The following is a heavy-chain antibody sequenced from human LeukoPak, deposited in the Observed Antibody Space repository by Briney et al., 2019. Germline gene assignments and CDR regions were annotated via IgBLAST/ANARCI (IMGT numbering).Heavy chain of an antibody. J-gene: IGHJ5*02. CDR1: GFTFSNYG. Sequence: GGSLTLSCAASGFTFSNYGMHWVRQAPGKGLEWVSFLRYDGRKTFYADSVKGRFTISRDNSKTALYLQMNRLRLEDTAVYYCAKDMGGDYYDASGPFDPWGQGTLVTVAS. D-gene: IGHD3-22*01. CDR3: AKDMGGDYYDASGPFDP. V-gene: IGHV3-30*02. CDR2: LRYDGRKT.